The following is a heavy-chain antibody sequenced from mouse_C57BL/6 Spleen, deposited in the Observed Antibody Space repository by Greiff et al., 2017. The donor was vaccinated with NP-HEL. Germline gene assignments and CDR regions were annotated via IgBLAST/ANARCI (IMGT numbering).Heavy chain of an antibody. CDR1: GYSITSGYY. Sequence: EVKLMESGPGLVKPSQSLSLTCSVTGYSITSGYYWNWIRQFPGNKLEWMGYISYDGSNNYNPSLKNRISITRDTSKNQFFLKLNSVTTEDTATYYGARDREQRMVTGGAMDYWGQGTSVTVSS. D-gene: IGHD2-2*01. CDR3: ARDREQRMVTGGAMDY. V-gene: IGHV3-6*01. CDR2: ISYDGSN. J-gene: IGHJ4*01.